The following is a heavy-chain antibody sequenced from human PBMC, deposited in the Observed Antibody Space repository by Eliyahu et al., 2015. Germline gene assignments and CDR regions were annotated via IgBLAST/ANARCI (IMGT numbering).Heavy chain of an antibody. V-gene: IGHV3-30*18. J-gene: IGHJ6*02. D-gene: IGHD2-2*01. CDR1: GXXFSSYG. CDR2: ISYDGSNK. Sequence: QVQLVESGGGVVQPGRSLRLSCAASGXXFSSYGXHWVXQAPGKGLEWVAVISYDGSNKYYADSVKGRFTISRDNSKNTLYLQMNSLRAEDTAVYYCAKDRAAAAYYYYGMDVWGQGTTVTVSS. CDR3: AKDRAAAAYYYYGMDV.